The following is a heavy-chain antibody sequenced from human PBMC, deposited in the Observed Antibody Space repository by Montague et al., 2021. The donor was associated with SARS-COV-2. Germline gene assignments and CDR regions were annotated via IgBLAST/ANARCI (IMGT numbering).Heavy chain of an antibody. V-gene: IGHV2-70*01. CDR1: GFSRSTSGMC. D-gene: IGHD3-9*01. Sequence: PALVKPTQTLTLTCTFSGFSRSTSGMCVSWIRQPPGKALEWLALIDWDDDKYYSTSLKTRLTISKDTSKNQVVLTMTIMDPVDTATYYCARIRDYDILTGSYSGFDYWSQGALVTVSS. CDR2: IDWDDDK. CDR3: ARIRDYDILTGSYSGFDY. J-gene: IGHJ4*02.